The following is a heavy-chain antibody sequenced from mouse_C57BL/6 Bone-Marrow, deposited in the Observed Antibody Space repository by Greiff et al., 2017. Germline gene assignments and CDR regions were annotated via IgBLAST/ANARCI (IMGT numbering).Heavy chain of an antibody. Sequence: EVQLQQSGPELVKPGASVKISCKASGYTFTDYYMNWVKQSHGKSLEWIGDINPNNGGTSYNQKFKGKATLTVDKSSSTAYMELRSLTSEDSAVYYCAREGTIYYDYDDAMDYWGQGTSVTVSS. CDR1: GYTFTDYY. CDR2: INPNNGGT. V-gene: IGHV1-26*01. J-gene: IGHJ4*01. D-gene: IGHD2-4*01. CDR3: AREGTIYYDYDDAMDY.